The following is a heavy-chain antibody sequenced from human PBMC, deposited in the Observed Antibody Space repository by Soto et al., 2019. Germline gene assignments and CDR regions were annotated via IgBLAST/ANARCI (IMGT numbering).Heavy chain of an antibody. D-gene: IGHD6-19*01. CDR2: IFYTGLS. CDR1: GDSISSNNYY. CDR3: AIGWTYSSGYWFEP. V-gene: IGHV4-39*01. Sequence: SETLSLTCTVSGDSISSNNYYWGWIRQPPGKGLEWIGSIFYTGLSYYNPSLKSRVTISVDTSKNQFSLRLSSVTAADTDFYYCAIGWTYSSGYWFEPWGQGSLVT. J-gene: IGHJ5*02.